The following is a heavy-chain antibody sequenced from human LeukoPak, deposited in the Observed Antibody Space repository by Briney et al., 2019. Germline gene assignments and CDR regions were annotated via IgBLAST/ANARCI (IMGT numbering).Heavy chain of an antibody. Sequence: SETLSLTCAVYGGSFSGYYWSWIRQPPGKGLEWIGEINHSGSTNYNPSLKSRVTISVDTSKNQFSLKLSSVTAADTAVYYCARDNIVVVPAAQRAYYYMDVWGKGTTVTVSS. V-gene: IGHV4-34*01. CDR1: GGSFSGYY. CDR2: INHSGST. J-gene: IGHJ6*03. CDR3: ARDNIVVVPAAQRAYYYMDV. D-gene: IGHD2-2*01.